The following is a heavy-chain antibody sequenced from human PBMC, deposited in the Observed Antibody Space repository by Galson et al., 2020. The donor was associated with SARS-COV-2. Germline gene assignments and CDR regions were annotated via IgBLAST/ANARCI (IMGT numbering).Heavy chain of an antibody. CDR1: GFSLSDTGVG. CDR2: VYWDDDK. J-gene: IGHJ3*01. Sequence: KMSGPTLVKPTQTLTLTCNFSGFSLSDTGVGVGWIRQPPGQALEWLALVYWDDDKRYRPSLKSRLTIIKDTSKNQVVLTMANMDPVDTGTYYCAHKPPGGPVADAFDVWGRGTKVTVSS. D-gene: IGHD3-10*01. CDR3: AHKPPGGPVADAFDV. V-gene: IGHV2-5*02.